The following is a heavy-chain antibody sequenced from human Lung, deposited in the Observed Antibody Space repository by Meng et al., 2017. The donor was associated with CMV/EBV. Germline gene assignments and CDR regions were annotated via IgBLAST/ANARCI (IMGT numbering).Heavy chain of an antibody. D-gene: IGHD3-10*01. CDR2: ISYDGSKN. CDR3: ARDRGDRRGSYVRNWFDP. CDR1: TFGSYG. Sequence: TFGSYGCNWVRQAPGKGLGWVAGISYDGSKNFYADSVKGRFIISRDNSNSKLFLQMNNLRSEDTAMYYCARDRGDRRGSYVRNWFDPWGQGTLVTVSS. J-gene: IGHJ5*02. V-gene: IGHV3-30*04.